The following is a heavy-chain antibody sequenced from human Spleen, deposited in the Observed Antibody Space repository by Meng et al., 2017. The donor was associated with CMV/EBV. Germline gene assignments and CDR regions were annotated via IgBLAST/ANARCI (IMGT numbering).Heavy chain of an antibody. D-gene: IGHD3-3*01. CDR1: GFTFSSYA. J-gene: IGHJ6*02. CDR2: ISGSGGRT. V-gene: IGHV3-23*01. CDR3: AKGLFLRSVYYDMDV. Sequence: GGSLRLSCAASGFTFSSYAMSWVRQAPGKGLEWVSAISGSGGRTYDADSVKGRFTISRDDSKNTLYLQMNSLRAEDTAVYYCAKGLFLRSVYYDMDVWGQGTTVTVSS.